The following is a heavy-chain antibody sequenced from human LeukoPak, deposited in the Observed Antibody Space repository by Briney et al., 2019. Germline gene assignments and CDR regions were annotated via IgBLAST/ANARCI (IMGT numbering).Heavy chain of an antibody. D-gene: IGHD6-13*01. CDR1: GYTFTGYY. CDR2: INPNSGGT. J-gene: IGHJ4*02. Sequence: ASVKVSCKASGYTFTGYYMHWVRQAPGQGLEWMGWINPNSGGTNYAQKLQGRVTMTTDTSTSTAYMELRSLRSDDTAVYYCARAILDSSSWLYYFDYWGQGTLVTVSS. CDR3: ARAILDSSSWLYYFDY. V-gene: IGHV1-2*02.